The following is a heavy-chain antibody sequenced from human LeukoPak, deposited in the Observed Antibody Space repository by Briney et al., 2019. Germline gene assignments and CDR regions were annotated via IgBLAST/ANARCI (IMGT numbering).Heavy chain of an antibody. CDR1: GFTFNSAW. D-gene: IGHD3-3*01. V-gene: IGHV3-15*01. CDR3: ITGDYDSWSGFYSPNHYFDY. CDR2: IKGKTAAGAP. J-gene: IGHJ4*02. Sequence: GGSLRLSCAASGFTFNSAWMSWVRQAPGKGLEWVGRIKGKTAAGAPDYVASVKGRFTISRDDSKNTLFLQMNSLKTEDTAVYYCITGDYDSWSGFYSPNHYFDYWGQGTLVTVSS.